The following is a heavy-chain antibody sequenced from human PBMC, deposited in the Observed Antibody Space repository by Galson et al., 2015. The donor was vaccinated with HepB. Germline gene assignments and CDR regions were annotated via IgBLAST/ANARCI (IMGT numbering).Heavy chain of an antibody. V-gene: IGHV1-18*01. Sequence: SVKVSCKASGYTFTSYGISWVRQAPGQGLEWMGWISAYNGNTNYAQKLQGRVTMTTDTSTSTAYMELRSVRSDDTAVYYCARDRRVYSSSTYTFGYWGQGTLVTVSS. CDR2: ISAYNGNT. D-gene: IGHD6-6*01. J-gene: IGHJ4*02. CDR3: ARDRRVYSSSTYTFGY. CDR1: GYTFTSYG.